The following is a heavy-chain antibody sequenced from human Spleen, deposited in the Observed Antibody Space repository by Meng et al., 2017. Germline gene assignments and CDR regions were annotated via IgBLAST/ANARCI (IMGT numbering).Heavy chain of an antibody. CDR1: GLRFSDYA. CDR2: IKQDGSEK. CDR3: GRDLGGIFAY. V-gene: IGHV3-7*01. J-gene: IGHJ4*02. D-gene: IGHD3-16*01. Sequence: GESLKISCAASGLRFSDYAMTWVRQAPGKGLEWVANIKQDGSEKYYVDSVKGRFTISRDNAKNTLYLQMNSLRAEDTAVYYCGRDLGGIFAYWGQGTLVTGAS.